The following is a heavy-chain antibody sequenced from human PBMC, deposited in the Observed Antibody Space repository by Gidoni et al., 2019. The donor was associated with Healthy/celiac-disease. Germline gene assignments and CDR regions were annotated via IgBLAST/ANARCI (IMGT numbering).Heavy chain of an antibody. Sequence: NPSLKSRVTISVDTSKNQFSLKLSSVTAADTAVYYCARGADSTFDYWGQGTLVTVSS. CDR3: ARGADSTFDY. J-gene: IGHJ4*02. V-gene: IGHV4-61*02.